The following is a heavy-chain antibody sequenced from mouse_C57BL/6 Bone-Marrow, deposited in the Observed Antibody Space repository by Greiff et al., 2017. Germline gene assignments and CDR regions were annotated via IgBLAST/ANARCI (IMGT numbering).Heavy chain of an antibody. CDR2: IWGGGST. D-gene: IGHD3-2*02. Sequence: VQLQQSGPGLVAPSPSLSITCTVSGFSLTSYGVDWVRQPPGQGLEWLGVIWGGGSTNYNSALMSRLSISKDNSKSQVFLKMNSLQTDDTAMYCCGGSSGYPDYWGQGTSVTVSS. J-gene: IGHJ4*01. CDR1: GFSLTSYG. CDR3: GGSSGYPDY. V-gene: IGHV2-9*01.